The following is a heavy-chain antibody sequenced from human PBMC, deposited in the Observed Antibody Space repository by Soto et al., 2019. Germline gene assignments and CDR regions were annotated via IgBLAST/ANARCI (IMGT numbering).Heavy chain of an antibody. CDR2: MYRSGNT. D-gene: IGHD1-26*01. J-gene: IGHJ6*02. CDR1: GGSISSDVSS. Sequence: PSETLSLTCAVSGGSISSDVSSWSWIRQSPGKGLEWIGYMYRSGNTNYHPSLKSRVTISVDRSQNQFSLRLSYVTAADTAVYYCARVFGVGATTGYYYYYYGMDVWGQGTTVTVSS. V-gene: IGHV4-30-2*06. CDR3: ARVFGVGATTGYYYYYYGMDV.